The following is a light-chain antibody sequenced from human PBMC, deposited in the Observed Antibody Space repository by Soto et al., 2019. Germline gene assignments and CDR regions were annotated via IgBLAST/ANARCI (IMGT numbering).Light chain of an antibody. CDR3: RQYNYWPPLT. V-gene: IGKV3-15*01. J-gene: IGKJ4*01. CDR2: DAS. Sequence: EILMTQSPAHLSVSPGERSTSSCRASQSVRSELAWYQQKPGQAPRILIYDASTRATGIPARFSGSGSGTAFTLIISSLQSEDFAVYYCRQYNYWPPLTFGGGTKVEIK. CDR1: QSVRSE.